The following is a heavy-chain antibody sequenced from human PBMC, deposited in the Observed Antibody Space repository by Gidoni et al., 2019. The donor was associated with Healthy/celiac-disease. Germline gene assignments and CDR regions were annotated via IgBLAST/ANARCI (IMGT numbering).Heavy chain of an antibody. V-gene: IGHV3-48*03. D-gene: IGHD3-10*01. J-gene: IGHJ4*02. CDR2: ISSSGSTI. Sequence: EVQLVESGGGLVQPGGSLRLSCAASGFTFSSYEMNWVRQAPGKGLEWVSYISSSGSTIYYADSVKGRLTISRDNAKNSLYLQMNSLRAEDTAVYYCARYSMVQGVTGWGQGTLVTVSS. CDR1: GFTFSSYE. CDR3: ARYSMVQGVTG.